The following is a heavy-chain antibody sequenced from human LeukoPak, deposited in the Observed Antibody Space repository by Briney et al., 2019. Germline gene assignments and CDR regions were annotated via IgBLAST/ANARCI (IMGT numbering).Heavy chain of an antibody. V-gene: IGHV4-34*01. CDR3: ARGRGPSYCSSTSCRYWPRWFDP. Sequence: KPSETLSLTCAVYGGSFSSYYWSWIRQPPGKGLEWIGEINHSGSTNYNPSLKSRVTISVDTSKNQFSLKLSSVTAADTAVYYYARGRGPSYCSSTSCRYWPRWFDPWGQGTLVTVSS. CDR1: GGSFSSYY. D-gene: IGHD2-2*01. CDR2: INHSGST. J-gene: IGHJ5*02.